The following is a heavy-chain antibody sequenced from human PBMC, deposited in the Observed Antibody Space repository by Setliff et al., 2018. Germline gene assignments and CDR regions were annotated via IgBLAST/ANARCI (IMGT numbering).Heavy chain of an antibody. Sequence: ASVKVSCKASGYIFTSYGFSWVRQAPGQGLEWMGWISTYNGKTNYVQKLQGRVTMTTDTSTSTAYMELRSLRSDDTAVYYCARDYGASDGFDIWGQGTMVIVSS. J-gene: IGHJ3*02. CDR2: ISTYNGKT. CDR3: ARDYGASDGFDI. CDR1: GYIFTSYG. D-gene: IGHD4-17*01. V-gene: IGHV1-18*01.